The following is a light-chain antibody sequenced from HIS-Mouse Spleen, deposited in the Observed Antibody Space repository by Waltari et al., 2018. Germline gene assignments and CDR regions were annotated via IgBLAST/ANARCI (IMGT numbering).Light chain of an antibody. Sequence: QSALTPPASVSASPGQSNTISCAGTSSDVGSYNLVSWYQQHPGKAPKLMIYEGSKRPSGVSNRFSGSKSGNTASLTISGLQAEDEADYYCCSYAGSSTLVFGGGTKLTVL. CDR3: CSYAGSSTLV. J-gene: IGLJ2*01. CDR1: SSDVGSYNL. V-gene: IGLV2-23*01. CDR2: EGS.